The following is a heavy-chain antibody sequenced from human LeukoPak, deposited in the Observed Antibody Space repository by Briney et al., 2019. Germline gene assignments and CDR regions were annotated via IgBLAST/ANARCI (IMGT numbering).Heavy chain of an antibody. CDR3: GRLPTLDNQRAYSSWDAFDV. J-gene: IGHJ3*01. CDR2: IKQDGSEK. Sequence: PGGSLRLSCAASGFTFSSYWMSWVRQAPGKGLEWVANIKQDGSEKYYVDSVKGRFTISRDNAKNSLYLQMTSLRAEDTAVYYCGRLPTLDNQRAYSSWDAFDVWGLGTVVTVSS. V-gene: IGHV3-7*01. D-gene: IGHD2-21*01. CDR1: GFTFSSYW.